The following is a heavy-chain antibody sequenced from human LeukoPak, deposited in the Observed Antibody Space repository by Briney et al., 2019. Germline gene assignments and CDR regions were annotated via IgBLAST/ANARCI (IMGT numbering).Heavy chain of an antibody. Sequence: GGSLRLSCAVSGFTFSSYWMHWVRQAPGKGPVWVSRINSDGSDTSYADSVKGRFTVSRDNAKNTLYLQTNSLRPEDTALYYCATSSSWYPVSSDHWGQGTLVTVSS. J-gene: IGHJ4*02. V-gene: IGHV3-74*01. CDR1: GFTFSSYW. CDR2: INSDGSDT. CDR3: ATSSSWYPVSSDH. D-gene: IGHD6-13*01.